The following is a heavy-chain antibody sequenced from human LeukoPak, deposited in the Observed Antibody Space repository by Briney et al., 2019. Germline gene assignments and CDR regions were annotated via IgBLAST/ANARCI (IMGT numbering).Heavy chain of an antibody. D-gene: IGHD3-22*01. CDR1: GGSFSGYY. CDR2: INHSGST. J-gene: IGHJ4*02. V-gene: IGHV4-34*01. CDR3: ASRTHYYYDSSGLGY. Sequence: SETLSLTRAVYGGSFSGYYWSWIRQPPGKGLEWIGEINHSGSTNYNPSLKSRVTISVDTSKNQFSLKLSSVTAADTAVYYCASRTHYYYDSSGLGYWGQGTLVTVSS.